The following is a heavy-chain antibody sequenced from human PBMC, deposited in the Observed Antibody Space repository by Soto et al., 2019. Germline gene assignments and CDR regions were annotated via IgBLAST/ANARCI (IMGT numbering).Heavy chain of an antibody. CDR3: ARGGGIYYDFWSGSAYYYYGLDV. CDR2: IKQDGSEK. D-gene: IGHD3-3*01. CDR1: GFTFSSYW. V-gene: IGHV3-7*03. J-gene: IGHJ6*02. Sequence: GGSLRLSCAASGFTFSSYWMSWVRQTPGRGLEWVASIKQDGSEKYSVDSVKGRFTISRDNDKNSLYLQMNSLRAEDTAVYYCARGGGIYYDFWSGSAYYYYGLDVWGQGTTVTVSS.